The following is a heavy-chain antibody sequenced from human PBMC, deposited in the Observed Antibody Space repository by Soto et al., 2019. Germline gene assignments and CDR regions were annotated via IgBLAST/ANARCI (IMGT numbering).Heavy chain of an antibody. D-gene: IGHD3-22*01. J-gene: IGHJ5*02. CDR1: GGTFSSYA. Sequence: QVQLVQSGAEVKKPGSSVKVSCKASGGTFSSYAISWVRQAPGQGLEWMGGIIPIFGTANYAQKFQGRVTITADESTSTAYMELSSLRSEDTAVYYCARGTTGQDNSGYYYGGSWFDPWGQGTLVTVSS. CDR3: ARGTTGQDNSGYYYGGSWFDP. CDR2: IIPIFGTA. V-gene: IGHV1-69*01.